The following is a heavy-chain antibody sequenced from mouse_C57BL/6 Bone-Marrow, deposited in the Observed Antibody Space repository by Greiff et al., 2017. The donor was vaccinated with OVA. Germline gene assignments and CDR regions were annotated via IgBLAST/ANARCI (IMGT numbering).Heavy chain of an antibody. V-gene: IGHV1-75*01. CDR3: ARRYYYGSSYPFWYFDV. D-gene: IGHD1-1*01. Sequence: VQLQQSGPELVKPGASVEISCKASGYTFTDYYINWVKQRPGQGLEWIGWIFPGSGSTYYNEKFKGKATLTVDKSSSTAYMLLSSLTSEDSAVYFCARRYYYGSSYPFWYFDVWGTGTTVTVSS. CDR2: IFPGSGST. J-gene: IGHJ1*03. CDR1: GYTFTDYY.